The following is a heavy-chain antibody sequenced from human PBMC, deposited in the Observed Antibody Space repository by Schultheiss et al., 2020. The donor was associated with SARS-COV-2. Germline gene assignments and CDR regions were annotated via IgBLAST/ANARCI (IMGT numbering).Heavy chain of an antibody. CDR3: ARMLYSGSYSLNWYFDL. CDR2: IDWDDDK. Sequence: SGPTLVKPTQTLTLTCTFSGFSLSTSGMRVSWIRQPPGKALEWLARIDWDDDKSYSTSLKTRLTISKDTSKNQVVLTMTNMDPVDTATYYCARMLYSGSYSLNWYFDLWGRGTLVTVSS. D-gene: IGHD1-26*01. J-gene: IGHJ2*01. CDR1: GFSLSTSGMR. V-gene: IGHV2-70*04.